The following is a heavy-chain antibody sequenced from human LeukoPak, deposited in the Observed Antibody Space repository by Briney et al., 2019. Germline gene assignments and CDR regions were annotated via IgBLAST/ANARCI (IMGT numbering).Heavy chain of an antibody. CDR2: IRYDGGNK. Sequence: QTGGSLRLSCAASGFTFRSYGKWWVRQAPGKGLEWVVFIRYDGGNKYYADSVKGRFTISRDTSKHTLYLQMISLRAEDTAVHYCANDFYDFWSGYYSQYYMDVWGKGTTVTVSS. J-gene: IGHJ6*03. CDR3: ANDFYDFWSGYYSQYYMDV. CDR1: GFTFRSYG. D-gene: IGHD3-3*01. V-gene: IGHV3-30*02.